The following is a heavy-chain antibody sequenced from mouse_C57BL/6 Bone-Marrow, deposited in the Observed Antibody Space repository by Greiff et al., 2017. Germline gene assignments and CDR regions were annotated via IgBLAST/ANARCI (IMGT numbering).Heavy chain of an antibody. CDR3: KRRGRWPHYYAMDY. Sequence: EVQLVESGAGLVKPGGSLKLSCAASGFTFSSYAMSWVRQTPEKRLEWVAYLSSGGGYTYYADTVKGRFTISRDNARNTLYLQMSSRKSEDTGMDDWKRRGRWPHYYAMDYWGQGTSVTVSS. D-gene: IGHD2-3*01. CDR2: LSSGGGYT. V-gene: IGHV5-9-1*02. J-gene: IGHJ4*01. CDR1: GFTFSSYA.